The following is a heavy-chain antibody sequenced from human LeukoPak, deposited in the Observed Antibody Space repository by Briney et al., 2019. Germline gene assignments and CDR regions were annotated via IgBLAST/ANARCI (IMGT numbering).Heavy chain of an antibody. V-gene: IGHV3-33*01. CDR2: IWYDGSNK. CDR3: ARDDDNLDAFDI. D-gene: IGHD1-14*01. CDR1: GFTFSSYG. Sequence: GGSLRLSCAASGFTFSSYGMHWVRQAPGKGREWVAVIWYDGSNKYYADSVKGRFTISRDNSKNTLYLQMNSLRAEDTAVYYCARDDDNLDAFDIWGQGTMVTVSS. J-gene: IGHJ3*02.